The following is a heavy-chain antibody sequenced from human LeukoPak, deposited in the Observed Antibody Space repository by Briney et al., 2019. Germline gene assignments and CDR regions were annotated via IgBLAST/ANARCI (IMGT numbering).Heavy chain of an antibody. D-gene: IGHD3-22*01. CDR2: ISGDGGST. V-gene: IGHV3-43*02. J-gene: IGHJ3*02. Sequence: PGGSLRLSCAASGFTFDDYAMHWVRQAPGKGLEWVSLISGDGGSTYYADSVKGRFTISRDDSKNSLYLQMNSLRTEDTALCYCAKAPNYYDSSGYHDAFDIWGQGTMVTVSS. CDR3: AKAPNYYDSSGYHDAFDI. CDR1: GFTFDDYA.